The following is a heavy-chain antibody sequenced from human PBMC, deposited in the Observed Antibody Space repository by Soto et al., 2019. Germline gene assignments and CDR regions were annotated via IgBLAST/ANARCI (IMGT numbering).Heavy chain of an antibody. D-gene: IGHD3-3*01. Sequence: SETLSLTCTVSGGSISSYDWSWSRQPPGKGLEWIGYIYYTGSTNYKSSLKSRVTISVDTSKNQFSLKLSSVTAADTAVYYCARAAPNSAFWSDYPKWFDPWGPGTLVTVS. V-gene: IGHV4-59*01. J-gene: IGHJ5*02. CDR2: IYYTGST. CDR3: ARAAPNSAFWSDYPKWFDP. CDR1: GGSISSYD.